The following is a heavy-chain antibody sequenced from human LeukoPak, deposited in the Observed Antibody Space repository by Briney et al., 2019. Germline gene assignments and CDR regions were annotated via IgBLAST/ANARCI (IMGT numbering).Heavy chain of an antibody. D-gene: IGHD2-8*02. CDR1: GFTVSTNS. CDR2: IYSDNT. CDR3: ASLLVPGNFDY. J-gene: IGHJ4*02. Sequence: GGSLRLSCTVSGFTVSTNSMSWVRQAPGKGLEWVSFIYSDNTHYSDSVKGRFTISRDNSKNTLYLQMNSLRAEDTAVYYCASLLVPGNFDYWGQGTLVTVSP. V-gene: IGHV3-53*01.